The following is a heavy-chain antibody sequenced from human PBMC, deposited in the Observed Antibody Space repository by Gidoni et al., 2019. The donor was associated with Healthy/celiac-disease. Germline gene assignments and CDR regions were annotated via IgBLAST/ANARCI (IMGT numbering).Heavy chain of an antibody. J-gene: IGHJ6*02. V-gene: IGHV3-73*02. CDR3: TTSSIAASDYYYYYGMDV. CDR1: GFTFSGCA. Sequence: EVQLVESGGGLVQPGGSLKLSCAASGFTFSGCARHWVRQASGKGLEWVGRIRSKANSYATAYAASVKGRFTISRDDSKNTAYLQMNSLKTEDTAVYYCTTSSIAASDYYYYYGMDVWGQGTTVTVSS. CDR2: IRSKANSYAT. D-gene: IGHD6-13*01.